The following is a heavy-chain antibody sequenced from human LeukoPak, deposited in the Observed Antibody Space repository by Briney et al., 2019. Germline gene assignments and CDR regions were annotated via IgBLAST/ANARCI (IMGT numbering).Heavy chain of an antibody. CDR1: GYRFTSKW. CDR3: ARTTGKYSPFDF. J-gene: IGHJ4*02. D-gene: IGHD2-21*01. V-gene: IGHV5-51*01. CDR2: IYPADSDT. Sequence: GESLEISCKGSGYRFTSKWIGWVRQMPGKGLEWMGVIYPADSDTRYSPSFQGQVTISADKSISTAYLQWSSLKASDTAIYYCARTTGKYSPFDFWGQGTLVTVSS.